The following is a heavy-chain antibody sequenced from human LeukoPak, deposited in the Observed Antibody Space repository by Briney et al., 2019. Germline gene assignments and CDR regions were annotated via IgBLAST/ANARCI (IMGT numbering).Heavy chain of an antibody. V-gene: IGHV3-23*01. J-gene: IGHJ4*02. D-gene: IGHD3-3*02. CDR1: GFTFSSYG. Sequence: QPGGSLRLSCAASGFTFSSYGMHWVRQAPGKGLEWVSAISGSGGSTYYADSVKGRFTISRDNSKNTLYLQMNSLRAEDTAVYYSAKDPDISEGYLDYWGQGTLVTVSS. CDR2: ISGSGGST. CDR3: AKDPDISEGYLDY.